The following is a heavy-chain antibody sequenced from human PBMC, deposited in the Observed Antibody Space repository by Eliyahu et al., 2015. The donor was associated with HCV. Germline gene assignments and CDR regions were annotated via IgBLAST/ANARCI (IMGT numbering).Heavy chain of an antibody. D-gene: IGHD2-2*01. J-gene: IGHJ3*02. CDR3: ARTEVVLAAPGAFDI. Sequence: QVQLQESGPGLVKPSETLSLTCTVSGGSISSYYWSWIRQPPGKGLEWIGYIYYSGSTNYKPSLKSRVTISVDTSKNQFSLKLSSVTAADTAVYYCARTEVVLAAPGAFDIWGQGTMVTVSS. CDR1: GGSISSYY. V-gene: IGHV4-59*01. CDR2: IYYSGST.